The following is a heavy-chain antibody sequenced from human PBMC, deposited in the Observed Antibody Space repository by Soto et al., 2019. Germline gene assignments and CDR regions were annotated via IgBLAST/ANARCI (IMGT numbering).Heavy chain of an antibody. CDR3: ARDAVAMTRGPYYYQMDV. D-gene: IGHD3-10*01. V-gene: IGHV3-30*04. Sequence: QVQVVESGGGVVQPGASLRLSCAASGITFRDYAIHWVRQAPGKGLEWVAVIAYDARFRLYADSVRGRFIISRDNSGNTVYLQLSSLRAEDTAIYYCARDAVAMTRGPYYYQMDVWGKGTAVTVSS. J-gene: IGHJ6*03. CDR1: GITFRDYA. CDR2: IAYDARFR.